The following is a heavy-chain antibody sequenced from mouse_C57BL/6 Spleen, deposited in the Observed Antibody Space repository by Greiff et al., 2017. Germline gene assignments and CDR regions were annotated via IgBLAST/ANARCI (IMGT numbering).Heavy chain of an antibody. CDR2: ISYDGSN. D-gene: IGHD1-1*01. Sequence: EVKLQESGPGLVKPSQSLSLTCSVTGYSITSGYYWNWIRQFPGNKLEWMGYISYDGSNNYNPSLKNRISITRDTYKNQFFLKLNSVTTEDTATYYCARGVLLFDYWGQGTTLTVSS. J-gene: IGHJ2*01. CDR1: GYSITSGYY. V-gene: IGHV3-6*01. CDR3: ARGVLLFDY.